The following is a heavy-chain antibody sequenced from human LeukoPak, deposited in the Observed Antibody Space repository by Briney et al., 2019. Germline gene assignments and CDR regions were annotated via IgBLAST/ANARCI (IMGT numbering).Heavy chain of an antibody. CDR3: ARRRDSGYDLIGVGDWFDP. V-gene: IGHV5-51*01. J-gene: IGHJ5*02. Sequence: GEPLEISCKGSGYSFTNYWIGWVRQMPGKGLEWMGIIYPGDSDTRYSPSFQGQVTISADKSISTAYLQWSSLKASDTAIYYCARRRDSGYDLIGVGDWFDPWGQGTLVTVSS. D-gene: IGHD5-12*01. CDR2: IYPGDSDT. CDR1: GYSFTNYW.